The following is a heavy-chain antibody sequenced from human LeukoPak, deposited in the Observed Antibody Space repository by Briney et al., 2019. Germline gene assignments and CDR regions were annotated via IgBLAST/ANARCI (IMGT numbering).Heavy chain of an antibody. Sequence: GGSLRLSCAASGFTFSSYAMHWVRQAPGKGLEWVAVISYDGSNKYYADSVKGRFTISRDNSKNTLYLQMNSLRAEDTAVYYCARDLYGSTCFDYWGQGTLVTVSP. D-gene: IGHD6-13*01. J-gene: IGHJ4*02. CDR2: ISYDGSNK. CDR3: ARDLYGSTCFDY. V-gene: IGHV3-30-3*01. CDR1: GFTFSSYA.